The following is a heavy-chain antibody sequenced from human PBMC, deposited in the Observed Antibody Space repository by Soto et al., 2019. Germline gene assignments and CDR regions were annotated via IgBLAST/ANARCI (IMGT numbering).Heavy chain of an antibody. Sequence: QVQLQESGPGLVKPSQTLSLTCSVSGASTVSHYHCTWIRQPPGNGLEWMGYIFNSGTTFYNPSLTSRLSISTDTSGNHFSLELRSVTAADTAVYYCALALGPTTGLDYWGQGTLVTVAS. CDR2: IFNSGTT. CDR1: GASTVSHYH. J-gene: IGHJ4*02. V-gene: IGHV4-31*02. D-gene: IGHD1-26*01. CDR3: ALALGPTTGLDY.